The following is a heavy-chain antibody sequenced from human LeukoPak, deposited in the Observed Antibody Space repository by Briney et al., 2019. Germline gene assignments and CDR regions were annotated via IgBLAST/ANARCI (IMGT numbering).Heavy chain of an antibody. CDR2: INPNSGGT. Sequence: WASVKVSCKASGYTFTGYYMHWVRQAPEQGLEWMGWINPNSGGTNYAQKFQGWVTMTRDTSISTAYMELSRLRSDDAAVYYCAREDSSGWSSGHYYGMDVWGKGTTVTVSS. CDR3: AREDSSGWSSGHYYGMDV. J-gene: IGHJ6*04. V-gene: IGHV1-2*04. CDR1: GYTFTGYY. D-gene: IGHD6-19*01.